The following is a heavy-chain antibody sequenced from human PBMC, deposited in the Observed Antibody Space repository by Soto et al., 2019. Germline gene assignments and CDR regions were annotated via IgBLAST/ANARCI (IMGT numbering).Heavy chain of an antibody. CDR2: ISPYSGDT. CDR1: WYTFTANG. CDR3: AVSRRAGGFDY. V-gene: IGHV1-18*01. D-gene: IGHD3-16*01. J-gene: IGHJ4*02. Sequence: VQSGAEVEKPGAAGTIPCKTSWYTFTANGIRWGRQAPGQGLQWMGWISPYSGDTSYVQNLQARVTMTTDTSSSTGYMSLRSLTSDDTATYYCAVSRRAGGFDYWGQGTLVTVSS.